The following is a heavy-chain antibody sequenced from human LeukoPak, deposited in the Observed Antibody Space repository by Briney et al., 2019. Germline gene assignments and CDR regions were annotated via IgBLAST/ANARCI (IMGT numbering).Heavy chain of an antibody. D-gene: IGHD1-26*01. V-gene: IGHV3-30*02. CDR2: IRYDGTYK. J-gene: IGHJ4*02. CDR3: AAKGNGYSGIYVFAH. Sequence: PGMSLRLSCAASGFRFSDYAFHWVRQAPGKGLEWVAFIRYDGTYKYYADSVKGRFTISRDNSKNTLYLQMNSLRAEDTAVYYCAAKGNGYSGIYVFAHWGQGVLVTVSS. CDR1: GFRFSDYA.